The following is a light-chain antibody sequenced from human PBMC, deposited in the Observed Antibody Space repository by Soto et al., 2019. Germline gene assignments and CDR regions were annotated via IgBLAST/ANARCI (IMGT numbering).Light chain of an antibody. Sequence: EIVMTQSPATLSVSPGETATLSCRASQSVSYNLAWYQQKPGQGPRLLIYAAFTRVTGIPARFSGSGSGTEFTLTISSLQSEDFAVNYCQQYKNWPPLTFGGGTKVEIK. CDR1: QSVSYN. V-gene: IGKV3-15*01. CDR2: AAF. J-gene: IGKJ4*01. CDR3: QQYKNWPPLT.